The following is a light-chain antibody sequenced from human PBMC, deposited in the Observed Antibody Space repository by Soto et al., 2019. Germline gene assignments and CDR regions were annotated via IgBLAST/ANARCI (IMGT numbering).Light chain of an antibody. CDR1: QSISSW. V-gene: IGKV1-5*01. Sequence: DIQMTQPPSTLSASVGDRVTITCLASQSISSWLAWYQQKPGKAPKLLIYDASSLESGVPSRFRGSGSGTEFSLTISSLQPDDFATYYCQQYNTFSLTFGQGTKVDI. CDR2: DAS. J-gene: IGKJ1*01. CDR3: QQYNTFSLT.